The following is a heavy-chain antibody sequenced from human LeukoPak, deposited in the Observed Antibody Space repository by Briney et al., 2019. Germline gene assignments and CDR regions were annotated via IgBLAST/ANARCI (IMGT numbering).Heavy chain of an antibody. CDR3: ARGPGYGHFFDY. J-gene: IGHJ4*02. CDR1: GFTFSSYG. Sequence: GGTLRLSCAASGFTFSSYGMSWVRQAPGKGLEWVSAISGSGGSTYYADSVKGRFTISRDNSKNTLYLQMNSLRVEDTAVYYCARGPGYGHFFDYWGQGTLVTVSS. V-gene: IGHV3-23*01. D-gene: IGHD4-17*01. CDR2: ISGSGGST.